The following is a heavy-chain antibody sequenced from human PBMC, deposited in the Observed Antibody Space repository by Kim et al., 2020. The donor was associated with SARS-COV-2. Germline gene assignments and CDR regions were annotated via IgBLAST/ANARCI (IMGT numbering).Heavy chain of an antibody. CDR3: ARAPPPSGYYSAHNWFDP. CDR1: GGTFSSYA. J-gene: IGHJ5*02. V-gene: IGHV1-69*13. D-gene: IGHD3-22*01. Sequence: SVKVSCKASGGTFSSYAISWVRQAPGQGLEWMGGIIPIFGTANYAQKFQGRVTITADESTSTAYMELSSLRSEDTAVYYCARAPPPSGYYSAHNWFDPWGQGTLVTVSS. CDR2: IIPIFGTA.